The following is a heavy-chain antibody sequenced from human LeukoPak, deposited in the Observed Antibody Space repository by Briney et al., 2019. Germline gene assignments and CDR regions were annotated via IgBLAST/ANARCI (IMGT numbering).Heavy chain of an antibody. J-gene: IGHJ6*03. V-gene: IGHV3-30*01. CDR1: GFTFSRNV. Sequence: HSGGSLRLSCVASGFTFSRNVLHWVRQAPGKGLEWVATISYDGNNKFHADSVKGRFTISRDNSTNTVYLQMDSLRPEDTAVYHCAKGGIPTGPYYYFYYMDVWGNGTTVTVSS. CDR3: AKGGIPTGPYYYFYYMDV. D-gene: IGHD3/OR15-3a*01. CDR2: ISYDGNNK.